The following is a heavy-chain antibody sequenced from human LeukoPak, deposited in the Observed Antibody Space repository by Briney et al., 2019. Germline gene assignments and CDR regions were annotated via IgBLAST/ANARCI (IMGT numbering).Heavy chain of an antibody. CDR3: ERDRIVARVIDP. CDR1: GLTLSSYS. D-gene: IGHD6-6*01. V-gene: IGHV3-21*01. J-gene: IGHJ5*02. Sequence: PGGSLRLSYAASGLTLSSYSLIGVGQAPGKGLGWVSSISRSSSYIYYADSVKGRFTISRDNAKNSLYLEMNTLRAEDTAVYYCERDRIVARVIDPWGQGTLVTVSS. CDR2: ISRSSSYI.